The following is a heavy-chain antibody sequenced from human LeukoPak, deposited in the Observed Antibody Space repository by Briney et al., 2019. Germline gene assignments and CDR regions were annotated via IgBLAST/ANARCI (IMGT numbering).Heavy chain of an antibody. CDR2: ISGSGGST. D-gene: IGHD3-9*01. CDR1: GFTFNSYA. V-gene: IGHV3-23*01. J-gene: IGHJ4*02. CDR3: AKDLGDILTGYRPEY. Sequence: GGSLRLSCAASGFTFNSYAMSWVRQAPGKGLEWVSAISGSGGSTYYADSVKGRFTISRDNPKNTLYLQMNSLRAEDTALYYCAKDLGDILTGYRPEYWGQGTLVTVSS.